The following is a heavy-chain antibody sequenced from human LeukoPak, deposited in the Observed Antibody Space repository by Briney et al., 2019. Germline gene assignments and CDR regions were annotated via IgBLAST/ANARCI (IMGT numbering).Heavy chain of an antibody. CDR3: ASGYDILTLDY. CDR2: ISYDGSNK. J-gene: IGHJ4*02. V-gene: IGHV3-30-3*01. D-gene: IGHD3-9*01. Sequence: GGTLRLSCAASGFTFSSYAMHWVRQAPGKGLEWVAVISYDGSNKYYADSVKGRFTISRDNSKNTLYLQMNSLRAEDTAVYYCASGYDILTLDYWGQGTLVTVS. CDR1: GFTFSSYA.